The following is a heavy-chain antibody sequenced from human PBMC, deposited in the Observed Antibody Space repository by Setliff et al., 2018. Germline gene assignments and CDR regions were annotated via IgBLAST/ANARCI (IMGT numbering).Heavy chain of an antibody. CDR1: GFTYSSYA. CDR3: ASVVVVAATSTARNY. D-gene: IGHD2-15*01. V-gene: IGHV3-23*01. Sequence: GGSLRLSCTASGFTYSSYAMTWVRQTPGKGLEWVSGISNSGVSTYYADSVKGRFSVSRDNSENTLYLQMNSLRAEDTAVYYCASVVVVAATSTARNYWGQGTLVTVSS. J-gene: IGHJ4*02. CDR2: ISNSGVST.